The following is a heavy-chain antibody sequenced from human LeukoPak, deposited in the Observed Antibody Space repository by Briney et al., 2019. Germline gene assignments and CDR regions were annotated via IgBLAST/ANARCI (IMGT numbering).Heavy chain of an antibody. Sequence: GGSLRLSCAASGFTFDDYGMSWVRHAPGKGLEWVSGINWNGGSTGYADSVKGRFTISRDNAKNSLYLQMNSLRAEDTALYHCARTAGDAYGMDVWGQGTTVTVSS. J-gene: IGHJ6*02. CDR2: INWNGGST. D-gene: IGHD4-17*01. CDR3: ARTAGDAYGMDV. V-gene: IGHV3-20*01. CDR1: GFTFDDYG.